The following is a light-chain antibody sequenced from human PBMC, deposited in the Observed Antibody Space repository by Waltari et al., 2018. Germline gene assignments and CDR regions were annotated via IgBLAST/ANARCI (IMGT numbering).Light chain of an antibody. Sequence: DIQMTQSPSTLSASVGDRVTITCRASQSISSWLAWYQQKPGKAPKTLIYDASSLESGVPSRFSGSGSGTEFTLTISSLQPDDFATYYCQQYNSYSPVFGQGTKVEIK. CDR1: QSISSW. CDR3: QQYNSYSPV. J-gene: IGKJ1*01. V-gene: IGKV1-5*01. CDR2: DAS.